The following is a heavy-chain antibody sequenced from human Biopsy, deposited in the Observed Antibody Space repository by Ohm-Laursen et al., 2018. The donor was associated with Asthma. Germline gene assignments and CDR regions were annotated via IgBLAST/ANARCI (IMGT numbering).Heavy chain of an antibody. CDR2: IYSDGGT. CDR3: ARAYGGSFFSGAFDI. V-gene: IGHV3-53*01. D-gene: IGHD4-23*01. CDR1: GFTFGGYC. Sequence: SLRLSCTASGFTFGGYCMSWVRQVPGKGLEWVSVIYSDGGTYYADSVQGRVTISRDNSKNTLSLQMNSLRAEDTAVYYCARAYGGSFFSGAFDIWGQGTMVTVSS. J-gene: IGHJ3*02.